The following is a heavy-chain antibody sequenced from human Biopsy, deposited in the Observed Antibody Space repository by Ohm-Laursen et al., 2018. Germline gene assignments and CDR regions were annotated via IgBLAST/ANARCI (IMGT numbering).Heavy chain of an antibody. CDR2: LSGSGGTT. J-gene: IGHJ4*02. V-gene: IGHV3-23*01. D-gene: IGHD2-15*01. CDR3: AKTFHGSSFLYDY. CDR1: GFTFNNYG. Sequence: SLRLSCTASGFTFNNYGMSWVRQAPGKGLEWVSVLSGSGGTTYYADSVKGRFTISRDNSKNTLYLQMNSLTAEDTAVYYCAKTFHGSSFLYDYWGQGTLVTVSS.